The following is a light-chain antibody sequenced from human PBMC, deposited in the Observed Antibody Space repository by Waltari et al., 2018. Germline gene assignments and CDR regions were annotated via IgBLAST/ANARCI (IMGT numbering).Light chain of an antibody. CDR2: WAS. Sequence: DFVMTQSQDSLAVSLGERATINCKSSQSVLYSSNNKNYLAWYQLKPGQPPKLLIYWASTRQSGVPDRFSGSGSGTDFALTISSLQAEDVATYYCQQYYTSPYTFGQGTKLEIK. V-gene: IGKV4-1*01. CDR3: QQYYTSPYT. CDR1: QSVLYSSNNKNY. J-gene: IGKJ2*01.